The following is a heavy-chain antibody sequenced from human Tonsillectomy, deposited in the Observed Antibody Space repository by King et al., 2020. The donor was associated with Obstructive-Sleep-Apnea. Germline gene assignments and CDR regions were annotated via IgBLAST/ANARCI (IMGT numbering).Heavy chain of an antibody. CDR1: GGSFSGHY. D-gene: IGHD4-17*01. J-gene: IGHJ4*02. CDR2: INHSGST. Sequence: VQLQQWGAGLLKPSGTLSLTCAVYGGSFSGHYWSWIRQPPGKGLEWIWEINHSGSTTYSPSLKSRVTISVDTSKNQFSLKLSSVTAADTAVYYCARVDFGDYKFDYWGQGTLVTVSS. CDR3: ARVDFGDYKFDY. V-gene: IGHV4-34*01.